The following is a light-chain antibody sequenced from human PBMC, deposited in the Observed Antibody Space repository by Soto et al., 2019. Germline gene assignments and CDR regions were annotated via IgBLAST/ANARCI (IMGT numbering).Light chain of an antibody. Sequence: QSALTQPPSASGSPGQSVTISCTGTSSDVGGYNYVSWYQQHPGKAPKLMIYDVSKRPSGVPDRFSGSKSGNMASLTVSGLQAEDEADYYCSSYVGSNNFVFGTGTKVTVL. V-gene: IGLV2-8*01. CDR1: SSDVGGYNY. J-gene: IGLJ1*01. CDR2: DVS. CDR3: SSYVGSNNFV.